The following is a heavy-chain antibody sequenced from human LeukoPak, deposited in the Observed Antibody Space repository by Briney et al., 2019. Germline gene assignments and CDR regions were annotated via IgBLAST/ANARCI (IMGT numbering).Heavy chain of an antibody. V-gene: IGHV3-23*01. D-gene: IGHD3-22*01. CDR1: GFAFSSYA. J-gene: IGHJ3*02. CDR2: ISGSGGST. CDR3: AKALYYYDSSGHNDAFDI. Sequence: GGSLRLSCAASGFAFSSYAMSWVRQAPGKGLEWVSAISGSGGSTYYADSVKGRFTISREDSKNTLYLQMNSLRAEDTAVYYCAKALYYYDSSGHNDAFDIWGQGTMVTVSS.